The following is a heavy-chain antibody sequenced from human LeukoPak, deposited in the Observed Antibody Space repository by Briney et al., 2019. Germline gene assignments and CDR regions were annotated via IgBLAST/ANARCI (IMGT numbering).Heavy chain of an antibody. V-gene: IGHV3-30*01. J-gene: IGHJ6*03. CDR3: ARDGSGNYYMDV. CDR2: ISYDGSNK. CDR1: GFTFSSYA. D-gene: IGHD2-15*01. Sequence: GGSLRLSCAASGFTFSSYAMHWVRQAPGKGLEWVAVISYDGSNKYYADSVKGRFTTSRDNSKNTLYLQMNSLRAEDTAVYYCARDGSGNYYMDVWGKGTTVTVSS.